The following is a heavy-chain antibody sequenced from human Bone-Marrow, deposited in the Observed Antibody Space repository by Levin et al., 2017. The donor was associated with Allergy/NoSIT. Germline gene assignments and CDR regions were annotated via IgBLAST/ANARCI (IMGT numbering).Heavy chain of an antibody. CDR3: AREGSFGGWYYYYYGMDV. CDR2: ISAYNGNT. Sequence: ASVKVSCKASGYTFTSYGISWVRQAPGQGLEWMGWISAYNGNTNYAQKLQGRVTMTTDTSTSTAYMELRSLRSDDTAVYYCAREGSFGGWYYYYYGMDVWGQGTTVTVSS. D-gene: IGHD6-19*01. J-gene: IGHJ6*02. CDR1: GYTFTSYG. V-gene: IGHV1-18*01.